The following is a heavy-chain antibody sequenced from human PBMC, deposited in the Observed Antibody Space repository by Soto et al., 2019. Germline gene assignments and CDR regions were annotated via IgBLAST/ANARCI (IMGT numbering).Heavy chain of an antibody. V-gene: IGHV4-31*03. CDR1: GGSISSGGYY. CDR2: IYYSGST. J-gene: IGHJ3*02. Sequence: SETLSLTCTVSGGSISSGGYYWSWIRQHPGKGLEWIGYIYYSGSTYYNPSLKSRVTISVDTSKNQFSLKLSSVTAADTAVYYCARKAIGDAFDIWGQGTMVTVSS. CDR3: ARKAIGDAFDI.